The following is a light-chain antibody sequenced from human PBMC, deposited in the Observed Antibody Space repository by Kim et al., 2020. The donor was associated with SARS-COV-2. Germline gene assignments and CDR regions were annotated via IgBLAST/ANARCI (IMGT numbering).Light chain of an antibody. J-gene: IGKJ2*03. CDR2: DAS. Sequence: DIQMTQSPSSLSASVGDRVTITCQASQDISNYLNWYQQKPGKAPKLLIYDASNLETGVPSRYSGSGSGTDFTFTISSLQPEDIATYCRQQYSNLEYSFGQETELEIK. CDR1: QDISNY. V-gene: IGKV1-33*01. CDR3: QQYSNLEYS.